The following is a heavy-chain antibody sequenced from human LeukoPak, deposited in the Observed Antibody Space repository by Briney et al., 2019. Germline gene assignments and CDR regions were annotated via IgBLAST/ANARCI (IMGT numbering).Heavy chain of an antibody. CDR2: IYYSRSI. CDR1: GGTISSTSYY. D-gene: IGHD4-17*01. CDR3: ASLVTTGAYFYYYGLDV. V-gene: IGHV4-39*01. Sequence: SETLSLTSTVSGGTISSTSYYWGWIRQPPGKGLEWIGSIYYSRSIYYNPALKSRVTISVDTSKTQFSLKLSSVTAPDTAVYSSASLVTTGAYFYYYGLDVWGPGTTVTVSS. J-gene: IGHJ6*02.